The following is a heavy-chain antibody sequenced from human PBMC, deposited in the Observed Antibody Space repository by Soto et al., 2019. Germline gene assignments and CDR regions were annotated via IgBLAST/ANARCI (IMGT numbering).Heavy chain of an antibody. CDR3: ARGVVYDILTGYLEGEMDV. CDR2: IYYSGST. CDR1: GGSISSYY. V-gene: IGHV4-59*01. J-gene: IGHJ6*02. Sequence: SETLSLTCTVSGGSISSYYWSWIRQPPGKGLEWIGYIYYSGSTNYNPSLKSRVTISVDTSKNQFSLKLSSVTAADTAVYYCARGVVYDILTGYLEGEMDVWGQGTTVTVS. D-gene: IGHD3-9*01.